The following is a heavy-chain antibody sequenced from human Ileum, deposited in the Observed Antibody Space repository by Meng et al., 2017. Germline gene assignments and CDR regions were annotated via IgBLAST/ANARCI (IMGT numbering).Heavy chain of an antibody. Sequence: PRSTLPPTLSVTQCPISTRKWWSWVRHAPGKGLEWIGETSHSGSTNYNPSLKSRVTISVDKAKNQFSLKLNSVTAADTAVYYWAREWSGSYPHFDYWGQGTLVTVS. CDR1: QCPISTRKW. CDR2: TSHSGST. D-gene: IGHD1-26*01. J-gene: IGHJ4*02. V-gene: IGHV4-4*03. CDR3: AREWSGSYPHFDY.